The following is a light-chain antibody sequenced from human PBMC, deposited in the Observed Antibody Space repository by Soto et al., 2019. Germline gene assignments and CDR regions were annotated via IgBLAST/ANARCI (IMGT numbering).Light chain of an antibody. J-gene: IGKJ1*01. Sequence: EMVLTQSPGTLSLSPGERATLSCRASQTISNSYSAWYQQKPGQAPRLLIYVASTRATGIPERFSGSGSGTDFTLTISRLEPGDFAVYYYQVYGDSSPTFGQGTKVEIK. CDR2: VAS. CDR1: QTISNSY. CDR3: QVYGDSSPT. V-gene: IGKV3-20*01.